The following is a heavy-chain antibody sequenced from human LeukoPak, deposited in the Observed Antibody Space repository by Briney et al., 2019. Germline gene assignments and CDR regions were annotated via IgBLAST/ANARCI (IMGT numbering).Heavy chain of an antibody. D-gene: IGHD6-19*01. Sequence: SETLSLTCRVSDGSIRSDSFYWGWIRQSPGKGLEWIGNSHYSGSTLYNPSLKSRVTLAVDTSKNQLSLRLSSVSATDTTVYYCARLYSSWYPGWFDPWGLGTLVTVSS. CDR3: ARLYSSWYPGWFDP. CDR1: DGSIRSDSFY. J-gene: IGHJ5*02. CDR2: SHYSGST. V-gene: IGHV4-39*01.